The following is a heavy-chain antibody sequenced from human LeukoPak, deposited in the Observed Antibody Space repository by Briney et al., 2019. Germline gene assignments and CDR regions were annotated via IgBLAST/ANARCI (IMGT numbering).Heavy chain of an antibody. D-gene: IGHD2-15*01. CDR3: ARRYDEVVVDATPEQSYYYYYYMDV. CDR1: GYTFTSYG. CDR2: ISAYNGNT. V-gene: IGHV1-18*01. Sequence: GASVKVSCKASGYTFTSYGISWVRQAPGQGLEWMGWISAYNGNTNYAQKLQGRVTMTTDTSTSTAYMELRSLRSDETAVYYCARRYDEVVVDATPEQSYYYYYYMDVWGKGTTVTVSS. J-gene: IGHJ6*03.